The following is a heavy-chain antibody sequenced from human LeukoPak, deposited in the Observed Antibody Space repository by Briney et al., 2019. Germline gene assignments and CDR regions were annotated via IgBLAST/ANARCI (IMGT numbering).Heavy chain of an antibody. D-gene: IGHD5-18*01. Sequence: PSETLSLTCTVSGGSISSYYWSWIRQPPGKGLEWIGYIYYSGSTNYNPSLKSRVTISVDTSKNQFSLKLSSVTAADTAVYYCARGGNRYSYGYEDYYYYMDVWGKGTTVTISS. J-gene: IGHJ6*03. CDR3: ARGGNRYSYGYEDYYYYMDV. CDR2: IYYSGST. V-gene: IGHV4-59*01. CDR1: GGSISSYY.